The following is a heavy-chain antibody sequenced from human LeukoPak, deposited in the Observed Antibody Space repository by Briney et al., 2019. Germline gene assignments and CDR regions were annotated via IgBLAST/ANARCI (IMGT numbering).Heavy chain of an antibody. CDR1: GFAFRSYW. J-gene: IGHJ4*02. Sequence: GGSLRLSCAASGFAFRSYWMHWVRQAPGKGLVWVSRINSDGSSTSYADSVKGRFTISRDNAKNTLYLQMNSLRAEDTAVYYCARHLDPDCLDYWGQGTLVTVSS. D-gene: IGHD2-21*02. V-gene: IGHV3-74*01. CDR3: ARHLDPDCLDY. CDR2: INSDGSST.